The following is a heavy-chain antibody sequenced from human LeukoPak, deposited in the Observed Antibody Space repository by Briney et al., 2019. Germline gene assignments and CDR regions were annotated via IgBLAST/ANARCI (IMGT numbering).Heavy chain of an antibody. CDR3: ARGQGIAADNFYYYMDV. CDR1: GFMFSSYS. CDR2: ISSSSTPK. D-gene: IGHD6-25*01. V-gene: IGHV3-48*04. J-gene: IGHJ6*03. Sequence: PGGSLRLSCAGSGFMFSSYSMNWVRQARGTGLEWISYISSSSTPKYYADSVKGRFAISRDNANNSLYLEMNSLRAEDTAVYYCARGQGIAADNFYYYMDVWGKGTTVTVSS.